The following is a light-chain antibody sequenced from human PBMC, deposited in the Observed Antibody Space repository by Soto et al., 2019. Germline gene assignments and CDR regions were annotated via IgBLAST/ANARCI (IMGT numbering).Light chain of an antibody. J-gene: IGKJ1*01. V-gene: IGKV3-20*01. CDR3: QQFGTSPVT. CDR1: QSVSSSY. CDR2: GTS. Sequence: EIVLTQSPGTLSLSAGERATLSFRASQSVSSSYLAWYQQKPGQAPRLLIYGTSSRATGIPDRFSGSGSGTDFTLTISRLEPEDFAVYYCQQFGTSPVTFGQGTKVEIK.